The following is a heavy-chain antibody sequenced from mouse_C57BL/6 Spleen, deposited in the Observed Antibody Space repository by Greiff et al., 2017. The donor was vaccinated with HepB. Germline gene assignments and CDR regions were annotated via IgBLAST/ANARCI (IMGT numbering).Heavy chain of an antibody. CDR1: GFTFSDYG. CDR2: ISSGSSTI. CDR3: ARKGSYGSSYVRWYYFDY. Sequence: EVQLQESGGGLVKPGGSLKLSCAASGFTFSDYGMHWVRQAPEKGLEWVAYISSGSSTIYSADTVKGRFTISRDNAKTTLFLQRTSLRSEDTAMYYCARKGSYGSSYVRWYYFDYWGQGTTLTVSS. D-gene: IGHD1-1*01. V-gene: IGHV5-17*01. J-gene: IGHJ2*01.